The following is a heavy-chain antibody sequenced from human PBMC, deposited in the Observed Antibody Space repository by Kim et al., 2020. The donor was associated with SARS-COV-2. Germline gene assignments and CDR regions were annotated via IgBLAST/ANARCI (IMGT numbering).Heavy chain of an antibody. D-gene: IGHD3-3*01. J-gene: IGHJ5*02. CDR3: ARDSHDFWSGYVVDP. V-gene: IGHV4-59*01. Sequence: PSLKSRVTIAVDTSKSQFSLKLSSETAADTAVYSCARDSHDFWSGYVVDPWGQGTLVTVSS.